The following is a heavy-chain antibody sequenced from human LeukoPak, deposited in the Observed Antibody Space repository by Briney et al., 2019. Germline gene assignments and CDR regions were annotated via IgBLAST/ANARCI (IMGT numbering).Heavy chain of an antibody. D-gene: IGHD2-15*01. V-gene: IGHV3-30*18. J-gene: IGHJ3*02. CDR2: ISYDGITQ. Sequence: QPGGSLRLSCAASGFTFSSYEMNWVRQAPGKGLEWVAIISYDGITQYYADSVKGRFTISRDNSKNTLYLQMNSLRAEDTAVYYCAKCTSGGICFGNAFDIWGQGTMVTVSS. CDR3: AKCTSGGICFGNAFDI. CDR1: GFTFSSYE.